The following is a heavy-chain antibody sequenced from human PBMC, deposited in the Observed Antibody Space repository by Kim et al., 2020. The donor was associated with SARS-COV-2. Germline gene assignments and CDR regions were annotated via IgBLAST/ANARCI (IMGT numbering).Heavy chain of an antibody. Sequence: SETLSLTCAVYGGSFSGYYWSWIRQPPGKGLEWIGEINHSGSTNYNPSLKSRVTISVDTSKNQFSLKLSSVTAADTAVYYCARDLVLLWFGEPPRGYYYYGMDVWGQGTTVTVSS. CDR1: GGSFSGYY. V-gene: IGHV4-34*01. CDR2: INHSGST. CDR3: ARDLVLLWFGEPPRGYYYYGMDV. D-gene: IGHD3-10*01. J-gene: IGHJ6*02.